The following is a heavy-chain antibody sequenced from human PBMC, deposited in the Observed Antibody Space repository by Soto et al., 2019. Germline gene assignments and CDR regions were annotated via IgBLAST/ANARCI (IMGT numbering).Heavy chain of an antibody. D-gene: IGHD6-13*01. CDR1: GGSISSNY. V-gene: IGHV4-59*01. Sequence: SETLSLTCTVSGGSISSNYWTWIRQPPGKGLEWIGYVYNSGSTNYNPSLKSRVTIPEDTSKSQFSLKVNSMTAADTAVYYCARYRREAVAGYTLDNWGQGILVTVSS. CDR3: ARYRREAVAGYTLDN. J-gene: IGHJ4*02. CDR2: VYNSGST.